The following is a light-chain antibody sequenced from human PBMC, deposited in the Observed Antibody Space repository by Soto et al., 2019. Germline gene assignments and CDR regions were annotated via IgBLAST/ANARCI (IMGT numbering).Light chain of an antibody. V-gene: IGKV3-20*01. J-gene: IGKJ5*01. CDR1: QSVSSY. Sequence: EIVLTQSPATLSLSPGERSTLSCRASQSVSSYLAWYQQKPGQAPRLLIYDASNRATGIPDRFSGSGSGTDFTLTISRLEPEDFAVYYCQQYGSSPITFGQGTRLEI. CDR3: QQYGSSPIT. CDR2: DAS.